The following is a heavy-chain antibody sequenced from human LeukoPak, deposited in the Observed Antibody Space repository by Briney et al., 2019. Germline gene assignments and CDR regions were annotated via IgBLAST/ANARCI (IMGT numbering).Heavy chain of an antibody. V-gene: IGHV1-2*02. CDR1: GGTFSSYA. J-gene: IGHJ5*02. CDR3: AGIVGATTGWFDP. CDR2: INPNSGGT. D-gene: IGHD1-26*01. Sequence: ASVKVSCKASGGTFSSYAISWVRQAPGQGLEWMGWINPNSGGTNYAQKFQGRVTMTRDTSISTAYMELSRLRSDDTAVYYCAGIVGATTGWFDPWGQGTLVTVSS.